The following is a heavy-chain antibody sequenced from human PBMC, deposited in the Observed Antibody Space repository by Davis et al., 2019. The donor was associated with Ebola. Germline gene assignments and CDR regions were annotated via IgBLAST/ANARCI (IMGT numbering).Heavy chain of an antibody. CDR2: TSYDGHNK. V-gene: IGHV3-30-3*01. J-gene: IGHJ3*02. CDR1: GFTFSQYD. CDR3: ARGGVEWYDAFDI. Sequence: GESLKISCEGSGFTFSQYDFHWVRQAPGKGLEWVTSTSYDGHNKHYADSVKGRFSISRDNSKNTLYLQMNSLRPEDTAVYYCARGGVEWYDAFDIWGQGTLVTVSS. D-gene: IGHD3-3*01.